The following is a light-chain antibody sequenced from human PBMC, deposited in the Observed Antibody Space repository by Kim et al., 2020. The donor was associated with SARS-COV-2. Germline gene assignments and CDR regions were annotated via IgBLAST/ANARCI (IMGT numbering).Light chain of an antibody. CDR1: SSNIGAGYD. V-gene: IGLV1-40*01. J-gene: IGLJ1*01. Sequence: VTSSCTGSSSNIGAGYDVHWYQQLPGTAPKLLIYGNSNRPSGVPDRFSGSKSGTSASLAITGLQAEDEADYYCQSYDSSLSGSGVFGTGTKGTVL. CDR2: GNS. CDR3: QSYDSSLSGSGV.